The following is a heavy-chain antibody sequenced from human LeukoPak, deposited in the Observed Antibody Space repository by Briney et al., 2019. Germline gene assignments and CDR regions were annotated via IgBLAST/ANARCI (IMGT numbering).Heavy chain of an antibody. D-gene: IGHD3-10*01. Sequence: AGGSLRLSCAASGFTFSDYYMTWIRQTPGKGLEWVSYISISGTTTFYVDSVKGRFTISRDNTKNSLYLQMNSLRAEDTAMYYCARGTMASDFWGQGTLVTVSS. J-gene: IGHJ4*02. CDR2: ISISGTTT. V-gene: IGHV3-11*01. CDR3: ARGTMASDF. CDR1: GFTFSDYY.